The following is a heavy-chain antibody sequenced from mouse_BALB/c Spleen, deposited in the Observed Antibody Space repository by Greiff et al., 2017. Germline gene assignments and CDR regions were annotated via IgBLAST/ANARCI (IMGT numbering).Heavy chain of an antibody. CDR3: ARCLYYYGSHYYAMDH. CDR2: ISSGSSTI. D-gene: IGHD1-1*01. J-gene: IGHJ4*01. Sequence: EVMLVESGGGLVQPGGSRKLSCAASGFTFSSFGMHWVRQAPEKGLEWVAYISSGSSTIYYADTVKGRFTISRDNPKNTLFLQMTSLRSEDTAMYYCARCLYYYGSHYYAMDHWGQGTSVTVSS. V-gene: IGHV5-17*02. CDR1: GFTFSSFG.